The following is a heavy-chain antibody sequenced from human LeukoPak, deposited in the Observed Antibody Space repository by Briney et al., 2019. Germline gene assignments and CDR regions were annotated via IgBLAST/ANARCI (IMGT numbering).Heavy chain of an antibody. CDR2: IIPILGIA. Sequence: SVEVSCKASGGTFSSYTISWVRQAPGQGLEWMGRIIPILGIANYAQKFQGRVTITADKSTSTAYMELSSLRSEDTAVYYCARGDSSGWYIQAFDIWGQGTMVTVSS. CDR1: GGTFSSYT. J-gene: IGHJ3*02. CDR3: ARGDSSGWYIQAFDI. V-gene: IGHV1-69*02. D-gene: IGHD6-19*01.